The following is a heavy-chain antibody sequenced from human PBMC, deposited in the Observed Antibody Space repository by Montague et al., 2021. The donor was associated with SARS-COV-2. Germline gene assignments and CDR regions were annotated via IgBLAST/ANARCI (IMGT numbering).Heavy chain of an antibody. J-gene: IGHJ4*02. Sequence: SLRLSCAASRLSFSDYDMNWVRQAPGKGLEWVSSISSTGSYIYYGDSVKGRFAISRDNAKKSLYLQMDSLRAEDTAVYYCAADTEVQKHRLAHFDYWGQGTLVTVSS. CDR3: AADTEVQKHRLAHFDY. CDR2: ISSTGSYI. V-gene: IGHV3-21*01. D-gene: IGHD6-25*01. CDR1: RLSFSDYD.